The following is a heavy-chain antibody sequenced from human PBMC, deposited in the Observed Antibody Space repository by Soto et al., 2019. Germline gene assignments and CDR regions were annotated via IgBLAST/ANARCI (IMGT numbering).Heavy chain of an antibody. D-gene: IGHD2-8*02. CDR2: ISGYNGNT. CDR1: DNTFTHYG. CDR3: AATGGNYFGLDV. V-gene: IGHV1-18*01. J-gene: IGHJ6*02. Sequence: ASVKVSCKSSDNTFTHYGINWVRQAPGQGLEWMGWISGYNGNTKYAQKFQDRVTMTADTSTRTAFMEVRSLTSDGTGVYFCAATGGNYFGLDVWGQGTTVTVS.